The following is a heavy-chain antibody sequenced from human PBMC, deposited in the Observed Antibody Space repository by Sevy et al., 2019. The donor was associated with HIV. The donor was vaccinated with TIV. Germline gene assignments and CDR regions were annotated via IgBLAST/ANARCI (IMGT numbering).Heavy chain of an antibody. CDR2: INPRSGDT. CDR1: GYTFTGYW. J-gene: IGHJ4*02. V-gene: IGHV1-2*02. D-gene: IGHD2-21*01. CDR3: ASRQRAGGDFDY. Sequence: ASVKVSCKASGYTFTGYWIHWIRQAPGQGPEWMGWINPRSGDTKYEQKFKARATMTRDISISTAYMQLTRLTSDDTAVYYWASRQRAGGDFDYWGQGTLVTVSS.